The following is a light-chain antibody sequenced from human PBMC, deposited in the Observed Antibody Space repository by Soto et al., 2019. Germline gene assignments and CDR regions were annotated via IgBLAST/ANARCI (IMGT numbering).Light chain of an antibody. J-gene: IGLJ1*01. CDR3: SSYAGSSNV. V-gene: IGLV2-8*01. Sequence: QSALTQPPSASGSPGQSVAISCPGTSSDVGGYNYVSWYQQHPGKAPKLMIYEVNKRPSGVPDRFSGSKSGNTASLTVSCLQAEDEADYYCSSYAGSSNVFGTGTKLTVL. CDR2: EVN. CDR1: SSDVGGYNY.